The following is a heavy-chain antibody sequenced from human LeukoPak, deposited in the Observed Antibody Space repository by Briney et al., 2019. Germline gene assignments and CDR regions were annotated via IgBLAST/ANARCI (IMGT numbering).Heavy chain of an antibody. CDR2: INPSGGST. CDR3: ARGVVVPAATPADAFDI. CDR1: GYTFTGYY. V-gene: IGHV1-46*01. Sequence: ASVKVSCKASGYTFTGYYMHWVRQAPGQGLEWMGIINPSGGSTNYAQKFQGRVTITADKSTSTAYMELSSLRSEDTAVYYCARGVVVPAATPADAFDIWGQGTMVTVSS. J-gene: IGHJ3*02. D-gene: IGHD2-2*01.